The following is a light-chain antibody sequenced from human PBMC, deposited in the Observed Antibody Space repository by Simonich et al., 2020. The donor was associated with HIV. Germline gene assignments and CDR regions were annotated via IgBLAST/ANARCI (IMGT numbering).Light chain of an antibody. J-gene: IGKJ1*01. CDR1: QSVLYSSNNKNY. CDR3: QQYYSTPPT. CDR2: WAS. V-gene: IGKV4-1*01. Sequence: DIVMTQSPDSLAVSLGERATINCKSNQSVLYSSNNKNYLAWYQQKPGQPPKLLIYWASTRESGVPGRFRGSGSGTDFTLTISSLQAEDVAVYSCQQYYSTPPTFGQGTKVEIK.